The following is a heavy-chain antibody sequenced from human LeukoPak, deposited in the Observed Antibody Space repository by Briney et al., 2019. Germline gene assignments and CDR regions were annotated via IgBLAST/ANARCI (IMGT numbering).Heavy chain of an antibody. V-gene: IGHV3-30*18. J-gene: IGHJ4*02. CDR3: AKDRRTGTTFLFDY. CDR1: GFTFSSYG. CDR2: ISYDGSNK. D-gene: IGHD1-7*01. Sequence: GGSLRLSCAASGFTFSSYGMHWVRQAPGKGLEGVAVISYDGSNKYYADSVKGRFTISRDNSKNTLYLQMNSLRAEDTAVYYCAKDRRTGTTFLFDYWGQGTLVTVSS.